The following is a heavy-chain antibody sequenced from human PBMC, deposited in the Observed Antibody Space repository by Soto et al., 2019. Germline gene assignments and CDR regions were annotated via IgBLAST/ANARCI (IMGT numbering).Heavy chain of an antibody. D-gene: IGHD1-1*01. V-gene: IGHV1-69*05. Sequence: SVKVSCKASGGHFSSYATSHVRQAPGHGIEWMRRIIPILGTANYAQKFQGRVTITTDESTSTEYMELSSLRSEETPVYYCAREPGTTLDYDYGKDVWGQGTRVTVSS. CDR1: GGHFSSYA. J-gene: IGHJ6*02. CDR2: IIPILGTA. CDR3: AREPGTTLDYDYGKDV.